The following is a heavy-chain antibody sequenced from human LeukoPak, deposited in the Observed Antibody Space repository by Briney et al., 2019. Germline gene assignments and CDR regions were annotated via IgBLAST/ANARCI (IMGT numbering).Heavy chain of an antibody. V-gene: IGHV4-34*01. CDR2: INDRRDA. D-gene: IGHD3-22*01. CDR3: ARSEVNSSGYWVILY. Sequence: SETLSLTCDVDDGSLSGVHWSWSRQSARKRLEWIGEINDRRDANYNPSLETRVDISVDMSKNQFTLKMNSVTAADTAVYYCARSEVNSSGYWVILYWGQGTLVTVSS. J-gene: IGHJ4*02. CDR1: DGSLSGVH.